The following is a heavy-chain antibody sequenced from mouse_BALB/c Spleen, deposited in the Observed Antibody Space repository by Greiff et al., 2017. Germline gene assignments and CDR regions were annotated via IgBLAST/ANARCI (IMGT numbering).Heavy chain of an antibody. CDR1: GYTFTSYW. CDR3: ARRPSYDGYAMDY. CDR2: IDPSDSYT. D-gene: IGHD2-12*01. Sequence: QVQLQQPGAELVKPGASVKLSCKASGYTFTSYWMHWVKQRPGQGLEWIGEIDPSDSYTNYNQKFKGKATLTVDKSSSTAYMQLSSLTSEDSAVYYCARRPSYDGYAMDYGGQGTSVTVSS. J-gene: IGHJ4*01. V-gene: IGHV1-69*02.